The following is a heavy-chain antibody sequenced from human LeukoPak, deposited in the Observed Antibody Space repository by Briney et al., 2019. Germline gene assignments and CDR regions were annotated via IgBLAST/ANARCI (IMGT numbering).Heavy chain of an antibody. V-gene: IGHV4-39*07. D-gene: IGHD5-18*01. CDR1: GGSISSSSYY. CDR3: ATVDTAMASHFDY. Sequence: SETLSLTCTVSGGSISSSSYYWGWIRQPPGKGLEWIGSIYYSGSTYYNPSLKSRVTISVDTSKNQFSLKLSSVTAADTAVYYCATVDTAMASHFDYWGQGTLVTVSS. CDR2: IYYSGST. J-gene: IGHJ4*02.